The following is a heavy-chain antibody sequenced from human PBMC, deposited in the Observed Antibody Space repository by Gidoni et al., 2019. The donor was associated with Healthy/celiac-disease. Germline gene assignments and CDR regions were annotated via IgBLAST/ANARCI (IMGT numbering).Heavy chain of an antibody. D-gene: IGHD3-10*01. Sequence: QITLKESGPTMVKHTQTLTLTCTFSGFSLSTSGVGVGWIRQPPGNALEWLALIYWNDDKRYSPSLTSRLTITKDTSKNQVVLTMTNMDPVDTATYYCAHTGFGELLGLFDYWGQGTLVTVSS. CDR2: IYWNDDK. CDR3: AHTGFGELLGLFDY. V-gene: IGHV2-5*01. CDR1: GFSLSTSGVG. J-gene: IGHJ4*02.